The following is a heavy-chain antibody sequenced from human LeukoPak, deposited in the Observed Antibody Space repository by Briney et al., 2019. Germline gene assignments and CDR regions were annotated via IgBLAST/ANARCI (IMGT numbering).Heavy chain of an antibody. CDR2: ISGSGGST. CDR1: GFTFSSYA. J-gene: IGHJ4*02. D-gene: IGHD1-26*01. Sequence: GGSLRLSCAASGFTFSSYALSWVRQAPGKGLEWVSAISGSGGSTYYADSVKGRFTISRDNSKNTLYLQMNSLRAEDTAVYYCAKASLQWELPYFDYWGQGTLVTVSS. CDR3: AKASLQWELPYFDY. V-gene: IGHV3-23*01.